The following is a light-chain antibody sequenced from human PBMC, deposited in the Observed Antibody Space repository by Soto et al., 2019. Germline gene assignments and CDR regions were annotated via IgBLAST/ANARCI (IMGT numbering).Light chain of an antibody. Sequence: DIPMTQSPSSLSASVGDRVTITCRASQSISSYLNWYQQKPGKATKLLIYAASSLQSGVPSRFSGSGSGTDFTLTISSLQPEDFATYYCQQSYSTPPYTFGQGNKLEIK. CDR1: QSISSY. J-gene: IGKJ2*01. CDR3: QQSYSTPPYT. V-gene: IGKV1-39*01. CDR2: AAS.